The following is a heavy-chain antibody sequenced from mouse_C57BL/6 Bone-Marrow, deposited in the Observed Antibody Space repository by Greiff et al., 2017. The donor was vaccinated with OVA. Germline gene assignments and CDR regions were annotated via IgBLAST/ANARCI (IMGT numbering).Heavy chain of an antibody. J-gene: IGHJ1*03. Sequence: QVQLQQPGAELVKPGASVKMSCKASGYTFTSYWITWVKQRPGQGLEWIGDIYPGSGSTNYTEKFQSKATLTVDTSSSTAYMQLSSLTSEDSAVYYCARRYYGSSWYVDDWGTGTAVTVSA. CDR3: ARRYYGSSWYVDD. CDR1: GYTFTSYW. CDR2: IYPGSGST. D-gene: IGHD1-1*01. V-gene: IGHV1-55*01.